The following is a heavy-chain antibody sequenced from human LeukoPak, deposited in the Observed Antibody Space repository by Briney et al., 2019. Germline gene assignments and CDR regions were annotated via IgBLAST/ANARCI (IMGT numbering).Heavy chain of an antibody. V-gene: IGHV1-69*05. CDR2: IIPIFGTA. Sequence: SVKVSCKASGGTFSSYAISWVRQAPGQGLEWMGGIIPIFGTANYAQKFQGRVTITTDESTSTAYMELGSLRSEDTAVYYCASVTMVRGVILYFDYWGQGTLVTVSS. CDR3: ASVTMVRGVILYFDY. D-gene: IGHD3-10*01. CDR1: GGTFSSYA. J-gene: IGHJ4*02.